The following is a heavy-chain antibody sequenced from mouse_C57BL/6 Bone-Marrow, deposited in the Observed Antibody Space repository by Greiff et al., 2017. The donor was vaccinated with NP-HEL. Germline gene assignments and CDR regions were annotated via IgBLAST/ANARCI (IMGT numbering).Heavy chain of an antibody. D-gene: IGHD1-1*01. Sequence: QVQLQQSGAELAKPGASVKMSCKASGYTFTSYWMHWVKQRPGQGLEWIGYINPSTGYTEYNQKFKDKATLTADKSSSTAYMQLSSLTSADSAVYYCSSYDGSSYAMGYWGQGTSVTVTS. V-gene: IGHV1-7*01. CDR3: SSYDGSSYAMGY. CDR1: GYTFTSYW. CDR2: INPSTGYT. J-gene: IGHJ4*01.